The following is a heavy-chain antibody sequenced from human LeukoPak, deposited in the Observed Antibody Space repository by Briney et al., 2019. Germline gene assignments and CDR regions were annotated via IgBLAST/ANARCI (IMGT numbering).Heavy chain of an antibody. D-gene: IGHD3-3*01. CDR2: ISSSGSTI. CDR1: GFTFSDYY. J-gene: IGHJ3*02. V-gene: IGHV3-11*04. Sequence: PGGSLRLSCAASGFTFSDYYMSWIRQAPGMGLEWVSYISSSGSTIYYADSVKGRFTISRDNAKNSLYLQMNSLRAEDTAVYYCARDMTIFGVVIGRDAFYIWGQGTTVTLSS. CDR3: ARDMTIFGVVIGRDAFYI.